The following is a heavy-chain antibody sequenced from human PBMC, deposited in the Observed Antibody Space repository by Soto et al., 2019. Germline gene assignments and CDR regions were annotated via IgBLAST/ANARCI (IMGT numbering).Heavy chain of an antibody. V-gene: IGHV5-51*01. CDR2: IYPGDSET. D-gene: IGHD6-19*01. J-gene: IGHJ4*02. Sequence: GESLKISCKGSGYSFTSFWIGWVRQMPGKGPEWLGIIYPGDSETRYSPSFQGQVTISADRPISTAYLQWNSLKASDTAIYYCTRQHPLDSSAWYNWGQGTQVTVSS. CDR3: TRQHPLDSSAWYN. CDR1: GYSFTSFW.